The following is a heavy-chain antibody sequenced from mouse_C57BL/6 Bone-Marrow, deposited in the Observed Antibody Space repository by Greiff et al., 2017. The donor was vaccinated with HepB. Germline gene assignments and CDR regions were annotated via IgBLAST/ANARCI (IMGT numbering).Heavy chain of an antibody. J-gene: IGHJ1*03. CDR1: GYTFTDYN. V-gene: IGHV1-22*01. CDR2: INPNNGGT. Sequence: EVQLQQSGPELVKPGASVKMSCKASGYTFTDYNMHWVKQSHGKSLEWIGYINPNNGGTSYNQKFKGKATLTVNKSSSTAYMELRSLTSEDSAVYYCAREGDLRRYFDVWGTGTTVTVSS. CDR3: AREGDLRRYFDV.